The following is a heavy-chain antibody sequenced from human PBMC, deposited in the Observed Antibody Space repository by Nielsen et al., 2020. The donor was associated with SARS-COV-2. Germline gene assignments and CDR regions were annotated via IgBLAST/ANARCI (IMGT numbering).Heavy chain of an antibody. D-gene: IGHD6-13*01. CDR3: ARQGYSSSWYGN. J-gene: IGHJ4*02. CDR1: GCTFTSYA. V-gene: IGHV1-3*01. CDR2: INAGNGNT. Sequence: ASVKVSCKASGCTFTSYAMHWVRQAPGQRLGWMGWINAGNGNTKYSQKFQGRVTITRDTSASTAYMELSSLRSEDTAVYYCARQGYSSSWYGNWGQGTLVTVSS.